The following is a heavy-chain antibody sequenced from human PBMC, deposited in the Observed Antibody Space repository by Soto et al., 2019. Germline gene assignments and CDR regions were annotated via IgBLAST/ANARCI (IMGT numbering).Heavy chain of an antibody. CDR2: ISYDGSNK. J-gene: IGHJ5*02. Sequence: GGSLRLSCAAAEFPFSSYCRHWVRQAPGKGLEWVAVISYDGSNKYYADSVKGRFTISRENAKNSLYLQMNSLTAGDTAVYYCARGSGYYDSSGYPRGSFDPWGQGTLVTVSS. CDR1: EFPFSSYC. CDR3: ARGSGYYDSSGYPRGSFDP. D-gene: IGHD3-22*01. V-gene: IGHV3-30*03.